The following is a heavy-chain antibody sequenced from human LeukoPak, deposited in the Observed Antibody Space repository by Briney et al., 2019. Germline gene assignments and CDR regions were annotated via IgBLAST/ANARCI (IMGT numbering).Heavy chain of an antibody. Sequence: SETLSLTCTVSGGSVSSYYWSWIRQPPGKGLEGIGYIYYSGSTNYNPSLTSRVTISVDTSKNQYSLKLSSVTAADTAVYYCARDRGYYYDSSGYDYWGQGTLVTVSS. CDR3: ARDRGYYYDSSGYDY. CDR1: GGSVSSYY. V-gene: IGHV4-59*02. CDR2: IYYSGST. D-gene: IGHD3-22*01. J-gene: IGHJ4*02.